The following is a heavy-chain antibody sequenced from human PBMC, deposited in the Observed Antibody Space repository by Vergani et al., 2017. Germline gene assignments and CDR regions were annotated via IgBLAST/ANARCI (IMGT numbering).Heavy chain of an antibody. CDR2: LSASDRRT. Sequence: EVHLLESGGGLFQSGGSLRLSCAASGFTFSNSAVSWVRQAPGRGLAWVSTLSASDRRTHYADSVKGRFTISRDISKNTLFLHMNSLRPEDTAVYYCAKVGRSEVAVTFGAFDIWGQGTMVTVSS. V-gene: IGHV3-23*01. D-gene: IGHD6-19*01. J-gene: IGHJ3*02. CDR3: AKVGRSEVAVTFGAFDI. CDR1: GFTFSNSA.